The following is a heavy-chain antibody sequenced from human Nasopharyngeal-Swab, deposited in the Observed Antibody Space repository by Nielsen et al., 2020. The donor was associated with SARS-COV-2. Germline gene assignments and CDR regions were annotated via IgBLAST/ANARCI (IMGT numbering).Heavy chain of an antibody. CDR2: ISGSGGVT. CDR3: ARAYYDSEVSGYYYYYMDV. J-gene: IGHJ6*03. V-gene: IGHV3-23*01. CDR1: GFTFSSYA. Sequence: GESLKISCAASGFTFSSYAMNWVRQAPGKGLEWVSAISGSGGVTFYADSVKGRFTISRDNSKNTLYLRMNSLRAEDTAVYYCARAYYDSEVSGYYYYYMDVWGKGTTVTVSS. D-gene: IGHD3-22*01.